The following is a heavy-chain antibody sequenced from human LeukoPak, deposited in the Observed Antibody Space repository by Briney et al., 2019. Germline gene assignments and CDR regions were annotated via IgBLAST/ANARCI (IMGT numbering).Heavy chain of an antibody. V-gene: IGHV1-18*01. CDR3: ARVGYSGYDYLTGY. CDR1: GYTFTSYG. CDR2: ISAYNGNT. J-gene: IGHJ4*02. Sequence: GASVKVSCKASGYTFTSYGISWVRRAPGQGLEWMGWISAYNGNTNYAQKLQGRVTMTTDTSTSTAYMELRSLRSDDTAVYYCARVGYSGYDYLTGYWGQGTLVTVSS. D-gene: IGHD5-12*01.